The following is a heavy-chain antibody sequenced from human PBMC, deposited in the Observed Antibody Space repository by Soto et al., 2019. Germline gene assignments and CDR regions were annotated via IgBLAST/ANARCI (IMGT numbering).Heavy chain of an antibody. J-gene: IGHJ6*03. V-gene: IGHV1-69*02. CDR1: GGTFSSYT. D-gene: IGHD2-15*01. CDR2: IIPILGIA. CDR3: ATSRTAVVVAATHYYYMDV. Sequence: SVKVSCTASGGTFSSYTISWVRLAPGQGLEWMGRIIPILGIANYAQKFQGRVTITADKSTSTAYMELSSLRSEDTAVYYCATSRTAVVVAATHYYYMDVWGKGTTVTVSS.